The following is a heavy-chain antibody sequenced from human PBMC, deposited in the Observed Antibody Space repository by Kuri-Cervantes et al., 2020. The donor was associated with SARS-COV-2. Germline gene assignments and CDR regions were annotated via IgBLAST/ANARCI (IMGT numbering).Heavy chain of an antibody. V-gene: IGHV3-30*18. J-gene: IGHJ4*02. D-gene: IGHD2-21*01. CDR2: ISYDGKHK. Sequence: GGSLRLSCAASGFNFSRADMHWVRQAPGKGLEWVALISYDGKHKKCIGSGKGRFAISRDNSQNTLLLQMTSLRSEDTAMYYCAKDHFGVHDFWGQGTLVTVSS. CDR1: GFNFSRAD. CDR3: AKDHFGVHDF.